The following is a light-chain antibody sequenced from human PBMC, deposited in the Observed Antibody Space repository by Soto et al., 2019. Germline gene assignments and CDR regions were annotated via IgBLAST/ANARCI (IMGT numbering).Light chain of an antibody. J-gene: IGLJ1*01. V-gene: IGLV2-14*01. CDR2: EVT. CDR3: SSYTSSGTLYV. CDR1: NSDIGGSKY. Sequence: QSALTQPASVSGSPGQSITLSCTGTNSDIGGSKYVSWYQQHPGKAPKLMIYEVTYRPSGVSDRFSGSKSGNTASLTVSGLQAEYEADYYCSSYTSSGTLYVFGTGTKLTVL.